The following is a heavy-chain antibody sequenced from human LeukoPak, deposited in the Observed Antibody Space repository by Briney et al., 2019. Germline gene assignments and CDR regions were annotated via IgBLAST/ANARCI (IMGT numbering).Heavy chain of an antibody. CDR3: AREMGPYSYGHLAY. CDR2: ISGYNGNT. V-gene: IGHV1-18*01. D-gene: IGHD5-18*01. CDR1: GYTFTGYG. J-gene: IGHJ4*02. Sequence: ASVKVSCKASGYTFTGYGISWVRQAPGQGLEWMGWISGYNGNTNYAQNLQGRVTMTTDTSTSTVYMELRSLRSDDTAVYYCAREMGPYSYGHLAYWGQGTLVTVSS.